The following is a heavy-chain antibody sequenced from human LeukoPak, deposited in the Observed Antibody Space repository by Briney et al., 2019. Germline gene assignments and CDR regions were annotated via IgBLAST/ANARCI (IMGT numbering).Heavy chain of an antibody. CDR3: ARSDYYGSGSYPY. D-gene: IGHD3-10*01. CDR1: GGSITSGGYY. V-gene: IGHV4-31*03. Sequence: SQTLSLTCTVSGGSITSGGYYWSWIRQYPGKGLEWIGYIYSSGSTDYNPSLKSRVTISVDTSKNQFSLELSTVTAADTAVYYCARSDYYGSGSYPYWGQGTLVTVSS. CDR2: IYSSGST. J-gene: IGHJ4*02.